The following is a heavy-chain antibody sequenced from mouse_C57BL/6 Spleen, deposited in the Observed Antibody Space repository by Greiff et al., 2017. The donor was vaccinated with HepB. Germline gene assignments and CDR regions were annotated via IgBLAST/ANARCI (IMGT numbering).Heavy chain of an antibody. J-gene: IGHJ2*01. V-gene: IGHV1-82*01. D-gene: IGHD1-1*01. Sequence: QVQLKESGPELVKPGASVKISCKASGYAFSSSWMNWVKQRPGKGLEWIGRIYPGDGDTNYNGKFKGKATLTADKSSSTAYMQLSSLTSEDSAVYSCARGGITTVPDYWGQGTTLTVSS. CDR3: ARGGITTVPDY. CDR1: GYAFSSSW. CDR2: IYPGDGDT.